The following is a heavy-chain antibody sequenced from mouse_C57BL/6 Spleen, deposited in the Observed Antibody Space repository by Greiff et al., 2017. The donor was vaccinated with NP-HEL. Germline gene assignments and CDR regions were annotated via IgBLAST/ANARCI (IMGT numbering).Heavy chain of an antibody. CDR1: GYTFTSYW. D-gene: IGHD2-3*01. V-gene: IGHV1-72*01. CDR3: AREGSDGYYNY. CDR2: IDPTSGGT. Sequence: QVQLQQSGAELVKPGASVKLSCKASGYTFTSYWMHWVKQRPGRGLEWIGRIDPTSGGTKYTEKFESKATLTVDKPPSTAYMQLSSLTSEDSAVYYWAREGSDGYYNYWGQGTTLTVSS. J-gene: IGHJ2*01.